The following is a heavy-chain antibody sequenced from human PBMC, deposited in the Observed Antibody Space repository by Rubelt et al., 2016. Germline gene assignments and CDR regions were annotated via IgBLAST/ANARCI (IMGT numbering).Heavy chain of an antibody. CDR2: ILYTGTT. CDR1: GGSIIPYC. J-gene: IGHJ2*01. Sequence: QVQLQESGPGLVKPSETLSLTCTVSGGSIIPYCWSWIRQPPGKGLEWIGYILYTGTTDNNPSLKSRVTMSLETSKNHFSLLLSSVTAVDTAVYYCGRCSSSDCQGFDLWGRGTLVTVSS. CDR3: GRCSSSDCQGFDL. V-gene: IGHV4-59*12. D-gene: IGHD6-19*01.